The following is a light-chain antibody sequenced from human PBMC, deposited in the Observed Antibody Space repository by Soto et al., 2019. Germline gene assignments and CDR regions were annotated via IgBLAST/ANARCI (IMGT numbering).Light chain of an antibody. V-gene: IGKV1-5*01. CDR1: QGISTY. Sequence: DIQMTQSPSSLSASVGDRVTITCRASQGISTYLNWYLQKPGKAPKLLIYDASILESGVPSRFSGSGSGTEFTLTISSLQPDDFAAYYCQHYNSYSSTFGQGTKVDI. J-gene: IGKJ1*01. CDR3: QHYNSYSST. CDR2: DAS.